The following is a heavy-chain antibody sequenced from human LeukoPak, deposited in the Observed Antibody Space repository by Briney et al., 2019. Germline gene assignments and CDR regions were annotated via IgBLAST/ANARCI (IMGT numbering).Heavy chain of an antibody. CDR1: GFTFSSYA. CDR2: IGGSGGST. J-gene: IGHJ4*02. Sequence: GGSLRLSCAASGFTFSSYAMSWVREAPGKGLEWVSSIGGSGGSTYYADSVKGRFTISRDNSKNTLYLQMNSLRAEDTAVYYCAKVETAAAATLRGFDYWGQGTLVTVSS. D-gene: IGHD6-13*01. CDR3: AKVETAAAATLRGFDY. V-gene: IGHV3-23*01.